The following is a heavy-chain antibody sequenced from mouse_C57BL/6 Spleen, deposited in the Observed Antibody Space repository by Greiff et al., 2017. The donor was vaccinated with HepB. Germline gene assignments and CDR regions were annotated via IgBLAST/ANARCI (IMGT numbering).Heavy chain of an antibody. Sequence: VQLKESGPELVKPGASVKISCKASGYTFTDYYINWVKQRPGQGLEWIGWIFPGSGSTYYNEKFKGKATLTVDKSSSTAYMLLSSLTSEDSAVYFCARGVTTVVEYFDVWGTGTTVTVSS. V-gene: IGHV1-75*01. CDR1: GYTFTDYY. CDR3: ARGVTTVVEYFDV. J-gene: IGHJ1*03. CDR2: IFPGSGST. D-gene: IGHD1-1*01.